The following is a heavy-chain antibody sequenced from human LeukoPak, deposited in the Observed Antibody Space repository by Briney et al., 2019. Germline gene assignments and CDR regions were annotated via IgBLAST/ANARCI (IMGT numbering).Heavy chain of an antibody. CDR2: IYSSGNT. J-gene: IGHJ5*02. CDR3: ARHSGLRSPFDP. D-gene: IGHD3-3*01. V-gene: IGHV4-39*01. Sequence: SETLSPTCTVSGGSISTTNYYWGWIRQPPGRDLEWIGSIYSSGNTYYNPSLESRVTISVDTSKNQLSLKLTSATAADTSVYYCARHSGLRSPFDPWGQGTLVTVSS. CDR1: GGSISTTNYY.